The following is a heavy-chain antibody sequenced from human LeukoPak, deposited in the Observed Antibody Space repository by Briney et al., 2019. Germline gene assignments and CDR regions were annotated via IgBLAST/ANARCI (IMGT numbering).Heavy chain of an antibody. Sequence: ASVKVSCKASGYTFTGYYMHWVRQAPGQGLEWMGWINPNSGGTNYAQKFQGRVTMTRDTSISTAYMELSRLRSDDTAVYYCARDYDFWSGGLRPPPDIWGQGTMVTVSS. V-gene: IGHV1-2*02. D-gene: IGHD3-3*01. CDR3: ARDYDFWSGGLRPPPDI. J-gene: IGHJ3*02. CDR2: INPNSGGT. CDR1: GYTFTGYY.